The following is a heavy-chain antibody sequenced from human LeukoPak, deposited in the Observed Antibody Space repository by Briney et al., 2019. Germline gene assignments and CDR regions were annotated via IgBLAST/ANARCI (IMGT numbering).Heavy chain of an antibody. J-gene: IGHJ3*02. CDR1: GGSISSSSYY. CDR2: IYYSGST. CDR3: ARHPTGYSSSWYRDAFDI. Sequence: PSETLSLTCTVPGGSISSSSYYWGWIRQPPGKGLEWIGSIYYSGSTYYNPSLKSRVTISVDTSKNQFSLKLSSVTAADTAVYYCARHPTGYSSSWYRDAFDIWGQGTMVTVSS. V-gene: IGHV4-39*01. D-gene: IGHD6-13*01.